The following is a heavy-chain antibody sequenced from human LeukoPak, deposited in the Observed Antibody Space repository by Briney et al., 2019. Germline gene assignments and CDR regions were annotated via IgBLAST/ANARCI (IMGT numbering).Heavy chain of an antibody. D-gene: IGHD3-10*01. Sequence: GGSLRLSCAASGFTVSSNYMSWVRQAPGKGLEGVSVIYSGGSTYYADSVKGRFTISRDNSKNTLYLQMNSLRAEDTAVYYCARVKSGSQAGYGMDVWGQGTTVTVSS. CDR3: ARVKSGSQAGYGMDV. V-gene: IGHV3-53*01. J-gene: IGHJ6*02. CDR2: IYSGGST. CDR1: GFTVSSNY.